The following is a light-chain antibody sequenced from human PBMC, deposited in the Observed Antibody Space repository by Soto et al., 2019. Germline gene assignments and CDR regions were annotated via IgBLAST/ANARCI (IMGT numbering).Light chain of an antibody. Sequence: HMTQSPSSLSASVGDRVTTTCQPSQDISNYLNWYQHKPGKAPKILVYDASTLETGVPSRFSGSGSGTDFTFTISSLQPEDIPTYYCGQSLHLPTFAGGTKVDNK. CDR2: DAS. V-gene: IGKV1-33*01. J-gene: IGKJ4*01. CDR3: GQSLHLPT. CDR1: QDISNY.